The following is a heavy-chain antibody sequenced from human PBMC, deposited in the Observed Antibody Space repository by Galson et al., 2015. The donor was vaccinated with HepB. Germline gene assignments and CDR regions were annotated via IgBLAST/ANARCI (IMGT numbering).Heavy chain of an antibody. J-gene: IGHJ6*03. CDR2: ISGSGGST. V-gene: IGHV3-23*01. Sequence: SLRLSCAASGFTFSSYAMSWVRQAPGKGLEWVSAISGSGGSTYYADSVKGRFTISRDNSKNTLYLQMNSLRAEDTAVYYCAKDRPTSSWYDYYYYYMDVWGKGTTVTVSS. CDR1: GFTFSSYA. CDR3: AKDRPTSSWYDYYYYYMDV. D-gene: IGHD6-13*01.